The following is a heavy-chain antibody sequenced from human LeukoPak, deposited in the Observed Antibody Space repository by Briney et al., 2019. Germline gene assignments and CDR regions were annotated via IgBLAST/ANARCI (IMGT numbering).Heavy chain of an antibody. CDR1: GFTFSSYA. Sequence: GSLRLSCAASGFTFSSYAMHWVRQAPGKGLEWVAVISYDGSNKYYADSVKGRFTISRDNSKNTLYLQMNSLRAEDTAVYYCARDVMITFGGVIVSRRALDYWGQGTLVTVSS. J-gene: IGHJ4*02. D-gene: IGHD3-16*02. CDR3: ARDVMITFGGVIVSRRALDY. V-gene: IGHV3-30-3*01. CDR2: ISYDGSNK.